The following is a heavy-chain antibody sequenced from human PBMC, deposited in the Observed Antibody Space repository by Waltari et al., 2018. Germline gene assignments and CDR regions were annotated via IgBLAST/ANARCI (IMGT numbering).Heavy chain of an antibody. D-gene: IGHD6-19*01. J-gene: IGHJ4*02. CDR3: ARALERQWPPPEFFDY. CDR1: GYTFTSYG. CDR2: ISAYNGNT. V-gene: IGHV1-18*01. Sequence: QVQLVQSGAEVKKPGASVTVSCKASGYTFTSYGISWVRQAPGQGLEWMGWISAYNGNTNHAQKLQGRVTMTTDTSTSTAYMELRSLRSDDTAVYYCARALERQWPPPEFFDYWGQGTLVTVSS.